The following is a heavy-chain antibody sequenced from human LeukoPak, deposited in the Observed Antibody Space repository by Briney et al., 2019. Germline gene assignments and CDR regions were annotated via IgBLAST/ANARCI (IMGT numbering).Heavy chain of an antibody. V-gene: IGHV4-39*07. Sequence: PSETLSLTCTVSGGSISSSNYYWGWIRQPPGKGLEWIGNIYHSGSTHYNPSLKSRVTISVDTSKNQFSLKLNFVTAADTAVYYCARDRGGYTYSHDYWGQGTLVTVSS. D-gene: IGHD5-18*01. CDR3: ARDRGGYTYSHDY. J-gene: IGHJ4*02. CDR2: IYHSGST. CDR1: GGSISSSNYY.